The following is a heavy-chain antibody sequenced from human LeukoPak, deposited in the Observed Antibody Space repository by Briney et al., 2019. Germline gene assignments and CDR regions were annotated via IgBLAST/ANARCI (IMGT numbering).Heavy chain of an antibody. CDR1: GFTFSSHW. V-gene: IGHV3-74*01. CDR2: INTDGSST. D-gene: IGHD3-3*01. Sequence: GGSLRLSCAASGFTFSSHWMHWVRQAPGKGLVWVSRINTDGSSTSYADSVKGRFTISRDNAKNKVYLQMNSLRAEDTAVYYCAVATDFSVYYYYMDVWGKGTTVTASS. J-gene: IGHJ6*03. CDR3: AVATDFSVYYYYMDV.